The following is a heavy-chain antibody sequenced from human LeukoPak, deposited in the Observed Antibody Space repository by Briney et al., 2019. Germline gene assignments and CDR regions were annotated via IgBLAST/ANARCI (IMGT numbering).Heavy chain of an antibody. Sequence: PSETLSLTCTVSGGSIRSYYWNGFGQPPGKGLKGMGKFFNGGSTNYNPSLKSRVTISVDTSKNQFPLKLSSVTAADTAVYFCASSKVAVAERKPALWFDPWGQGTLVTVSS. CDR3: ASSKVAVAERKPALWFDP. V-gene: IGHV4-59*13. D-gene: IGHD6-19*01. J-gene: IGHJ5*02. CDR2: FFNGGST. CDR1: GGSIRSYY.